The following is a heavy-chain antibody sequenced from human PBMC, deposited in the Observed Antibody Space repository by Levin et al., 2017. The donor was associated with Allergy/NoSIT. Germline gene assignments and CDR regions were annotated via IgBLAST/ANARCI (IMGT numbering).Heavy chain of an antibody. CDR3: AKKGVGAALDY. J-gene: IGHJ4*02. CDR2: ISGSGGST. CDR1: GFTFSSYA. V-gene: IGHV3-23*01. Sequence: GESLKISCAASGFTFSSYAMSWVRQAPGKGLEWVSAISGSGGSTYYADSVKGRFTISRDNSKNTLYLQMNSLRAEDTAVYYCAKKGVGAALDYWGQGTLVTVSS. D-gene: IGHD2-15*01.